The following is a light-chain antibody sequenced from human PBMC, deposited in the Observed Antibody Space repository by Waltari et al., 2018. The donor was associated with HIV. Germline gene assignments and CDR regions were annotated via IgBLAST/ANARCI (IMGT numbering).Light chain of an antibody. Sequence: QSVLTQPPSASGTPGQRVTISCSGSSSTIGSNTVNWYQQVPGTAPKLLIYSNNQRPSGVPGRFSGSESGTSASLAISGLQSEDEADYYCAAWDDSLTGPVFGGGTKVTVL. CDR3: AAWDDSLTGPV. V-gene: IGLV1-44*01. CDR1: SSTIGSNT. J-gene: IGLJ3*02. CDR2: SNN.